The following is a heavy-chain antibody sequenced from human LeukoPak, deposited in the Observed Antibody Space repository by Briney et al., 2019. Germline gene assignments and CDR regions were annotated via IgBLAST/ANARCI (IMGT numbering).Heavy chain of an antibody. D-gene: IGHD6-6*01. CDR2: IGTAGNT. CDR3: AKDPGSSSSYPHYYFDY. J-gene: IGHJ4*02. CDR1: GFTYSSYD. V-gene: IGHV3-13*01. Sequence: QPGGSLRLSGAASGFTYSSYDMHWVRQATGKGLEWVSAIGTAGNTYYPGSVKGRFTISRDNSKNTLYLQMNSLRAEDTAVYYCAKDPGSSSSYPHYYFDYWGQGTLVTVSS.